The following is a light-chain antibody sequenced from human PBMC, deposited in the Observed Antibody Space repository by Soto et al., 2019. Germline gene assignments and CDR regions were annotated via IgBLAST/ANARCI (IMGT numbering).Light chain of an antibody. CDR1: QSVNKW. V-gene: IGKV1-5*01. Sequence: DIQMTQFPSTLSANVGDRVIITCRANQSVNKWLAWYQQKPGEAPRLLIYDVSSLESGVPSRFSGSGSGTEFTLTISSLQPEDSATYYCQQYASYMLTFGGGTKVGIK. CDR3: QQYASYMLT. J-gene: IGKJ4*01. CDR2: DVS.